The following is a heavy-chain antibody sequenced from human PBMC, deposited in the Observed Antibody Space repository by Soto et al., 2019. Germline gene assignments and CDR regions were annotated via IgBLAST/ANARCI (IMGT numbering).Heavy chain of an antibody. D-gene: IGHD3-10*01. CDR1: GLSISSDNW. J-gene: IGHJ4*02. CDR2: IHHSGST. Sequence: QVQLQESGPGLVRPSGTVSLTCAVSGLSISSDNWWSWVRQPPGKGLEWIGEIHHSGSTNYNPSLKSEAPFPVAPPKALSPLPRTLVTAPDPPSYYCPRNQGGNPGDWGQEPWSPSPQ. CDR3: PRNQGGNPGD. V-gene: IGHV4-4*02.